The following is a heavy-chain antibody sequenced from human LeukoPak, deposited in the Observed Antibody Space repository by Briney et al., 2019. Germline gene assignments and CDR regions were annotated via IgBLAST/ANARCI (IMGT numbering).Heavy chain of an antibody. CDR2: ISPSGSTI. CDR1: GFTFSSYE. J-gene: IGHJ4*02. D-gene: IGHD2-8*01. Sequence: PGGSLRLSCAASGFTFSSYEMNWVRQAPGKGLEWVSYISPSGSTIYSAVSVKGRFTISRDNAKNSLYLQMNSLRAEDTAVYYCAREGSIVPHQDLDCWGQGTLVTVSS. CDR3: AREGSIVPHQDLDC. V-gene: IGHV3-48*03.